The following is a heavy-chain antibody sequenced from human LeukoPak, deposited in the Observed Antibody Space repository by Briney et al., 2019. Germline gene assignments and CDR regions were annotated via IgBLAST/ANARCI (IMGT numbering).Heavy chain of an antibody. J-gene: IGHJ3*02. CDR1: GYTFTNYY. D-gene: IGHD6-19*01. V-gene: IGHV1-46*01. CDR3: ARGVSGWYRAAFDI. Sequence: ASVKVSCKASGYTFTNYYIHWVRQAPGQGLEWMGIINPNGGSTIYAQKFQGRVTMTRDTSTSTVYMELSSLRSEDTAVYYCARGVSGWYRAAFDIWGQGTMVTVSS. CDR2: INPNGGST.